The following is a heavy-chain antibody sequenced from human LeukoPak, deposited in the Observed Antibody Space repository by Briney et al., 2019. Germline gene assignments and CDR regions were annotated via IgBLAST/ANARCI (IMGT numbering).Heavy chain of an antibody. V-gene: IGHV4-34*01. D-gene: IGHD3-22*01. J-gene: IGHJ4*02. Sequence: PSETLSLTCAVYGGSFSGYYWSWIRQPPGKWLEWIGEINHSGSTNYNPSLKSRVTISVDTSKNQFSLKLSSVTAADTAVYYCARVGYYYDSSGYLPRFGYFDYWGQGTLVTVSS. CDR3: ARVGYYYDSSGYLPRFGYFDY. CDR1: GGSFSGYY. CDR2: INHSGST.